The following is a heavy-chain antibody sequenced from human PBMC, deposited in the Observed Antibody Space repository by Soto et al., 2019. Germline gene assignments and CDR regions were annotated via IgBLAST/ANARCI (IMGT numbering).Heavy chain of an antibody. Sequence: GGSLRLSCAASGFTFSSYAMHWVRQAPGKGLEWVAVISYDGSNKYYADSVEGRFTISRDNSKNTLYLQMNSLRAEDTAVYYCARDYDFWSGSVSPIDYWGQGTLVTVSS. CDR1: GFTFSSYA. J-gene: IGHJ4*02. CDR2: ISYDGSNK. CDR3: ARDYDFWSGSVSPIDY. D-gene: IGHD3-3*01. V-gene: IGHV3-30-3*01.